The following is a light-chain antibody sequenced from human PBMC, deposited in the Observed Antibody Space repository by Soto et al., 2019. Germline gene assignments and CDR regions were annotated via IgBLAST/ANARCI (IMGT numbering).Light chain of an antibody. Sequence: IQMTQSPSSLSASVGDRVTITCLASQSISNYLNWYQQKPGNAPKLLIYEASNLETGVPSRFSGGGSGTDCTFTSSSLQPEDIATYYCQQYENLPPTFGQGTKVDIK. J-gene: IGKJ1*01. V-gene: IGKV1-33*01. CDR2: EAS. CDR3: QQYENLPPT. CDR1: QSISNY.